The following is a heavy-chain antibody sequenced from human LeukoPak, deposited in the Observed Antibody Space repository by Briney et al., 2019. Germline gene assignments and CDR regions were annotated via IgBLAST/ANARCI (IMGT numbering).Heavy chain of an antibody. V-gene: IGHV4-39*01. Sequence: SETLSLTCTVSGGSISSSSYYWGWIRQPPGKGLEWIGSICYSGSTYYNPSLKSRVTISVDTSKNQFSLKLSSVTAADAAVYYCASQRPTHYYYDSSGVYYFDYWGQGTLVTVSS. CDR1: GGSISSSSYY. CDR2: ICYSGST. J-gene: IGHJ4*02. CDR3: ASQRPTHYYYDSSGVYYFDY. D-gene: IGHD3-22*01.